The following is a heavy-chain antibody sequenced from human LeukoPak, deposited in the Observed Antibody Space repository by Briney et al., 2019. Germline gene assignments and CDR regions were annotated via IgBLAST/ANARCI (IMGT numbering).Heavy chain of an antibody. CDR2: IYHSGST. D-gene: IGHD3-22*01. Sequence: SGTLSLTCAVSGGSISSSNWWSWVRRPPGKGLEWIGEIYHSGSTNYNPSLKSRVTISVDKSKNQFSLKLSSVTAADTAVYYCARADLSSGYRTVAFDIWGQGTMVTVSS. CDR1: GGSISSSNW. CDR3: ARADLSSGYRTVAFDI. V-gene: IGHV4-4*02. J-gene: IGHJ3*02.